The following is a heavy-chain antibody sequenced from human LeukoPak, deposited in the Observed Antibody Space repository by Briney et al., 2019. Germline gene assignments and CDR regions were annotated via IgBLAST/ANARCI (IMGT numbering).Heavy chain of an antibody. CDR3: ARRTDRAFWYLDY. CDR1: EYSFTNYW. V-gene: IGHV5-51*01. CDR2: IYPGDSDT. Sequence: GESLQISCKGSEYSFTNYWIGWVRQLPGKGLEWMGIIYPGDSDTRYSPSFQGQFTISADKSISTAYLQWSSLKASDTAIYYCARRTDRAFWYLDYWGQGTLVTVSS. J-gene: IGHJ4*02.